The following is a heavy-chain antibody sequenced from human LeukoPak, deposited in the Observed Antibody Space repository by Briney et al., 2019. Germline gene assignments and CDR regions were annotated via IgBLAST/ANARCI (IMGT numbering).Heavy chain of an antibody. CDR2: INAGNGNT. CDR3: ARSHWLGYCSSTSCFPLGY. D-gene: IGHD2-2*01. CDR1: GYTFTSYG. Sequence: ASVKVSCKASGYTFTSYGISWVRQAPGQRLEWMGWINAGNGNTKYSQKFQGRVTITRDTSASTAYMELSSLRSEDTAVYYCARSHWLGYCSSTSCFPLGYWGQGTLVTVSS. V-gene: IGHV1-3*01. J-gene: IGHJ4*02.